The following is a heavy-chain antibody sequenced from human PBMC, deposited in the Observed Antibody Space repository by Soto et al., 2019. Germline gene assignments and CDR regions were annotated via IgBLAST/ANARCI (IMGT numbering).Heavy chain of an antibody. Sequence: QVQLVQSGAEVKKPGSSVRVSCKASGGSFNTYAISWVRQAPGLGLEWMGGIIPVFGRVTYAQKFQGRVTXTXNDSTSTAYMELSRLRSDDTAIDYCAALSLGYCIPTNCPPDYWGQGTLVTVSS. CDR1: GGSFNTYA. V-gene: IGHV1-69*05. J-gene: IGHJ4*02. CDR3: AALSLGYCIPTNCPPDY. D-gene: IGHD2-2*01. CDR2: IIPVFGRV.